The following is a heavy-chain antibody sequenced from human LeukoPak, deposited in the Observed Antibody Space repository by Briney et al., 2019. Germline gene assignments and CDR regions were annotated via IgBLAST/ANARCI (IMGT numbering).Heavy chain of an antibody. CDR3: ARYITVGATYQHFDY. J-gene: IGHJ4*02. D-gene: IGHD1-26*01. Sequence: GASVKASCKASGYTFTGYYMYWVRQAPGQGLEWMGRINPNSGGTNYAQKFQGRVTMTRDTSISTAHMEVSRLRSDDTAVYYCARYITVGATYQHFDYWGQGTLVTVSS. CDR2: INPNSGGT. CDR1: GYTFTGYY. V-gene: IGHV1-2*06.